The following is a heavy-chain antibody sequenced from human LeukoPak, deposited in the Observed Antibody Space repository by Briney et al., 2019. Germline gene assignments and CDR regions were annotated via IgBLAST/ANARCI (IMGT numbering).Heavy chain of an antibody. Sequence: SETLSLTCTVSGGSISSYHWSWIRQPPGKGLEWIGHIYYSGSTNYNPSLKSRVTISVDTSKNQFSLKLRSVTAADPAVYYCARRGLYYYHSSGYNDYWGQGTLGTVSS. D-gene: IGHD3-22*01. CDR1: GGSISSYH. CDR2: IYYSGST. CDR3: ARRGLYYYHSSGYNDY. J-gene: IGHJ4*02. V-gene: IGHV4-59*08.